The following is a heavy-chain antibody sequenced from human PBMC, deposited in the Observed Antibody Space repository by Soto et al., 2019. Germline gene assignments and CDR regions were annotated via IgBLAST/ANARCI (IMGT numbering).Heavy chain of an antibody. CDR3: XXXXNYFDY. CDR2: ISAYNGNT. V-gene: IGHV1-18*01. Sequence: QVQLVQSGAEVKKPGASVKVSCKASGYTFTSYGISWVRQAPGQGLEWMGWISAYNGNTKYAQKLQDRVTMTTDTSTSTAYMELRSLRSDXXXXXXXXXXXNYFDYWGQGTLVTVSS. CDR1: GYTFTSYG. J-gene: IGHJ4*02.